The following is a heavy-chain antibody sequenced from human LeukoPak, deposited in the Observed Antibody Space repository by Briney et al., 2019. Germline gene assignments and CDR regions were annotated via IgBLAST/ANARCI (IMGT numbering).Heavy chain of an antibody. CDR2: ISGSGGST. CDR3: ANSPWSGSYSG. J-gene: IGHJ4*02. CDR1: GFTFTKAW. Sequence: SGGSLRLSCATSGFTFTKAWMSWVRQAPGKGLEWVSAISGSGGSTYYADSVKGRFTISRDNSKNTLYLQMNSLRAEDTAVYYCANSPWSGSYSGWGQGTLVTVSS. V-gene: IGHV3-23*01. D-gene: IGHD1-26*01.